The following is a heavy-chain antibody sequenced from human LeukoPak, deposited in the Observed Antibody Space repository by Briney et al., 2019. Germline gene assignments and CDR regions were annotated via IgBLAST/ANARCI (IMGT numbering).Heavy chain of an antibody. J-gene: IGHJ6*02. CDR2: IYYSGST. V-gene: IGHV4-30-4*08. D-gene: IGHD6-19*01. CDR1: GGSISSSSYY. CDR3: ARVEWLEGPYGMDV. Sequence: PSETLSPTCTVSGGSISSSSYYWGWIRQPPGKGLEWIGYIYYSGSTYYNPSPKSRVTISVDTSKNQFSLKLSSVTAADTAVYYCARVEWLEGPYGMDVWGQGTTVTASS.